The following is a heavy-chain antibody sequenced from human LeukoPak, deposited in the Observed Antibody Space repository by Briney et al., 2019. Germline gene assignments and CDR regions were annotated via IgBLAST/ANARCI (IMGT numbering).Heavy chain of an antibody. Sequence: SETLSLTCTVSGDSINNYYWSWIRQPPGKGLEWIGYIYYSGSTNYNPSLKSRVTISVDTSKNQFSLKLSSVTAADTAVYYCATGGGYYPFDYWGQGTLVTVSS. V-gene: IGHV4-59*01. CDR3: ATGGGYYPFDY. CDR2: IYYSGST. J-gene: IGHJ4*02. D-gene: IGHD3-22*01. CDR1: GDSINNYY.